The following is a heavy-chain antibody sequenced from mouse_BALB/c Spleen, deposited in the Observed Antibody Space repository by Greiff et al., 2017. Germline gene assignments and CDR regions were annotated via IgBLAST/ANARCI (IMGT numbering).Heavy chain of an antibody. Sequence: VKLVESGPGLVAPSQSLSITCTVSGFSLTGYGVNWVRQPPGKGLEWLGMIWGDGSTDYNSDLKSRLSISKDNSKSQVFLKMNSLQTDDTARYYCARGPYYYGSSSYWYFDVWGAGTTVTVSS. J-gene: IGHJ1*01. CDR3: ARGPYYYGSSSYWYFDV. V-gene: IGHV2-6-7*01. CDR1: GFSLTGYG. D-gene: IGHD1-1*01. CDR2: IWGDGST.